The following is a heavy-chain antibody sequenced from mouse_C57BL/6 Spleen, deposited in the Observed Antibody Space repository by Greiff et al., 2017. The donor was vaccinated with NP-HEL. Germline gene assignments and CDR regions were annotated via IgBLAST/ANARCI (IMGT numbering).Heavy chain of an antibody. J-gene: IGHJ4*01. D-gene: IGHD1-1*01. CDR1: GYSFTGYY. CDR2: INPSTGGT. CDR3: ARVLPVVMDY. V-gene: IGHV1-42*01. Sequence: VHVKQPGPELVKPGASVKISCKASGYSFTGYYMNWVKQSPEKSLEWIGEINPSTGGTTYNQKFKAKATLTVDKAPRTAYMQLKSRTSEDSAVYYCARVLPVVMDYWGHGTSFTDSS.